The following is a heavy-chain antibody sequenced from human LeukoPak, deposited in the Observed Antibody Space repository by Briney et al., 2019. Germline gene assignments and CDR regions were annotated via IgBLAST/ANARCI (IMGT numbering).Heavy chain of an antibody. V-gene: IGHV3-53*01. J-gene: IGHJ1*01. CDR3: ASAREYCGSAECYEYFQH. Sequence: PGGSLTLYCAASGVTVGTNSMSWARQSPGKGLEWVSVIYSGGSTYNADSVNGRFTVSRDNSRNTLFLQMNNLRAEDTALYFCASAREYCGSAECYEYFQHWGQGTLVIVSS. CDR1: GVTVGTNS. D-gene: IGHD2-21*01. CDR2: IYSGGST.